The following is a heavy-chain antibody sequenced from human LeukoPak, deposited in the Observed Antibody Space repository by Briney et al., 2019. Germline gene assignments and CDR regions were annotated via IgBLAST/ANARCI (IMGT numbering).Heavy chain of an antibody. CDR2: ISYDGSNK. Sequence: GGSLRLSCAASGFTFSSYGMHWVRQAPGKGLEWVAVISYDGSNKYYADSVKDRVSISRDNSKNTLYLQMNSLRAEDTAVYYCAKGQETGAFYGMDVWGQGTTVTVSS. D-gene: IGHD3-9*01. CDR1: GFTFSSYG. J-gene: IGHJ6*02. CDR3: AKGQETGAFYGMDV. V-gene: IGHV3-30*18.